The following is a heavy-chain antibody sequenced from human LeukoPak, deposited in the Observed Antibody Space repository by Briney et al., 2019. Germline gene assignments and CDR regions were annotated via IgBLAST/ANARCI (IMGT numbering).Heavy chain of an antibody. CDR1: GFTFSSYG. V-gene: IGHV3-30*02. J-gene: IGHJ3*02. D-gene: IGHD6-13*01. CDR2: IRYDGSNK. CDR3: AKERYSSSWYWGGAFDI. Sequence: GGSLRLSCAASGFTFSSYGMHWVRQAPGKGLEWVAFIRYDGSNKYYADSVKGRFTISRDNSKNTLYLQMNSLRAEDTAVYYCAKERYSSSWYWGGAFDIWGQGTMVTVSS.